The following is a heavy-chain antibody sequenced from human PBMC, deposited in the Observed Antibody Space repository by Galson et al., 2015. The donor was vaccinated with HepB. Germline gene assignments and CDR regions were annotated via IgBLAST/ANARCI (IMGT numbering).Heavy chain of an antibody. Sequence: SLRLSCAASGFTFSSYWMSWVRQAPGKGLEWVANIKQDGSGKYYVDSVKGRFTISRDNAKNSLYLQMNSLRAEDTAVYYCARDHKAWGYYYGMDVWGQGTTVTVSS. CDR3: ARDHKAWGYYYGMDV. D-gene: IGHD3-16*01. V-gene: IGHV3-7*03. J-gene: IGHJ6*02. CDR1: GFTFSSYW. CDR2: IKQDGSGK.